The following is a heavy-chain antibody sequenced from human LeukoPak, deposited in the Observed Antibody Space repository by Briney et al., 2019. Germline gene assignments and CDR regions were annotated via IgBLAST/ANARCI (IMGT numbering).Heavy chain of an antibody. V-gene: IGHV3-9*01. CDR1: GFTFDDYA. Sequence: GGSLRLSCAASGFTFDDYAMHWVRQAPGKGLGWVSGISWNSGSIGYADSVKGRFTISRDNAKNTLYLQMNSLRAEDTAVYYCAKDDSSGYIDYWGQGTLVTVSS. J-gene: IGHJ4*02. CDR2: ISWNSGSI. D-gene: IGHD3-22*01. CDR3: AKDDSSGYIDY.